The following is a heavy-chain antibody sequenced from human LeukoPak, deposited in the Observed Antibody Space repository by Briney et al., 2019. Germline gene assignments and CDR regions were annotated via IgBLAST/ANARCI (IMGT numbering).Heavy chain of an antibody. D-gene: IGHD1-26*01. J-gene: IGHJ3*02. CDR2: IYSGGST. V-gene: IGHV3-53*01. CDR1: GFTVSSNY. Sequence: GGSLRLSCAASGFTVSSNYMSWVRQAPGKGLEWVSVIYSGGSTYYADSVKGRFTISRDNSKNTLYLQMNSLRAEDTAVYYCARFPLNLIVGAPQKAFDMGGQGTMVTVSS. CDR3: ARFPLNLIVGAPQKAFDM.